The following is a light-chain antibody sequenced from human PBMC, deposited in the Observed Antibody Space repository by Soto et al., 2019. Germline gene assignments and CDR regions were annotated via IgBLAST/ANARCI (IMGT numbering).Light chain of an antibody. CDR1: QSFGRW. V-gene: IGKV1-5*03. CDR2: KTS. Sequence: DLQMTQSPSTLSASVGDRVTITCRASQSFGRWLAWYQQKPGKAPELLIYKTSTLERGVPSRFSGSGSGTEFTLPISSLQPDDFATYYCQEYKTGPGYNFGQGTRLEIK. J-gene: IGKJ2*01. CDR3: QEYKTGPGYN.